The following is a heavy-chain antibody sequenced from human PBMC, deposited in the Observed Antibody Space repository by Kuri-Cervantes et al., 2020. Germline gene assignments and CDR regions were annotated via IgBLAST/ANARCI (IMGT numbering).Heavy chain of an antibody. CDR1: GGTFSSYA. CDR3: ARDQQLVWVAFDI. CDR2: MNPNSGNT. Sequence: ASVKVSCKASGGTFSSYAISWVRQATGQGLEWMGWMNPNSGNTGYAQKFQGRVTMTRNTSISTAYMELSSLRSEDTAVYYCARDQQLVWVAFDIWGQGTMVT. J-gene: IGHJ3*02. V-gene: IGHV1-8*02. D-gene: IGHD6-13*01.